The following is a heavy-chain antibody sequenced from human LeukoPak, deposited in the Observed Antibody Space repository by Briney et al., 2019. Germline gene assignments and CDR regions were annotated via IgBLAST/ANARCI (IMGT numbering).Heavy chain of an antibody. J-gene: IGHJ5*02. CDR2: INHSGST. Sequence: PSETLSLTCAVYGGSFSGYYWSWIRQPPGKGLEWIGEINHSGSTNYNPSLKSRVTISVDTSKNQFSLKLSSVTAADTAVYYCARHYRPWGQGTLVTVSS. CDR1: GGSFSGYY. V-gene: IGHV4-34*01. D-gene: IGHD3-10*01. CDR3: ARHYRP.